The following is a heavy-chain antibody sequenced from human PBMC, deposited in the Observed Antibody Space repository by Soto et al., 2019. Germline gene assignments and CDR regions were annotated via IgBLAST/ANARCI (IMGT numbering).Heavy chain of an antibody. CDR2: IYYSGST. V-gene: IGHV4-61*05. CDR3: ARGRYFDWLRPSPNYYYYYMDV. CDR1: GGSISSSNYY. D-gene: IGHD3-9*01. Sequence: SETLSLTCTVSGGSISSSNYYWGWIRQPPGKGLEWIGYIYYSGSTNYNPSLKSRVTISVDTSKNQFSLKLSSVTAADTAVYYCARGRYFDWLRPSPNYYYYYMDVWGKGTTVTVSS. J-gene: IGHJ6*03.